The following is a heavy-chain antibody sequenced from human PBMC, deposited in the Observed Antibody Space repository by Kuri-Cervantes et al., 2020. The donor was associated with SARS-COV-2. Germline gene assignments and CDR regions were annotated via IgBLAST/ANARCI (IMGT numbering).Heavy chain of an antibody. CDR1: GGSISSGGYY. D-gene: IGHD1-26*01. Sequence: LRLSCTVSGGSISSGGYYWSWIRQHPGKGLEWIGYIYYSGSTYYNPSLKSRVTISVDTSKNQFSLKLSSVTAADTAVYYCAREHIVGVSGSWFDPWGQGTLVTVSS. CDR3: AREHIVGVSGSWFDP. J-gene: IGHJ5*02. CDR2: IYYSGST. V-gene: IGHV4-31*03.